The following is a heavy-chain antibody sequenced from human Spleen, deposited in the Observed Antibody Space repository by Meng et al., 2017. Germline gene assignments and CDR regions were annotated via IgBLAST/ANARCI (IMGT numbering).Heavy chain of an antibody. CDR1: GGSISSSNW. V-gene: IGHV4-4*02. Sequence: SETLSLTCAVSGGSISSSNWWSWLRQPPGKGLEWIGEIYHSGSTNYNPSLKSRVTISVDKSKNQFSLKLSSVTAADTAVYYCVRIQRFMVRGVIGSNYYYYGMDVWGQGTTVTVSS. J-gene: IGHJ6*02. CDR2: IYHSGST. CDR3: VRIQRFMVRGVIGSNYYYYGMDV. D-gene: IGHD3-10*01.